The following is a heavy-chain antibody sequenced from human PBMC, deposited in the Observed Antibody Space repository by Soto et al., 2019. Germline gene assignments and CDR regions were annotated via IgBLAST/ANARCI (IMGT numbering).Heavy chain of an antibody. J-gene: IGHJ3*02. CDR3: ARVASYSSSWFVAFDI. CDR2: ISSSGSTI. CDR1: GFTFSSYE. Sequence: PGGSLRLSCAASGFTFSSYEMNWVRQAPGKGLEWVSYISSSGSTIYYADSVKGRFTISRDSAKNSLYLQMNSLRAEDTAVYYCARVASYSSSWFVAFDIWGQGTMVTVSS. D-gene: IGHD6-13*01. V-gene: IGHV3-48*03.